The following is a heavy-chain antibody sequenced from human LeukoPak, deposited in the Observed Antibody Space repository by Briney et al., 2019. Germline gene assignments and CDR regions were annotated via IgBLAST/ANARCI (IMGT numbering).Heavy chain of an antibody. CDR2: IRYDGSNK. D-gene: IGHD2-8*01. CDR1: GFTFSSYY. J-gene: IGHJ4*02. CDR3: ARMVRWLVIPDY. V-gene: IGHV3-30*02. Sequence: GGSLRLSCAASGFTFSSYYMHWVRQAPGKGLEWVAFIRYDGSNKYYADSVKGRFTISRDNSKNTLYLQMNSLRAEDTAVYYCARMVRWLVIPDYWGQGTLVTVSS.